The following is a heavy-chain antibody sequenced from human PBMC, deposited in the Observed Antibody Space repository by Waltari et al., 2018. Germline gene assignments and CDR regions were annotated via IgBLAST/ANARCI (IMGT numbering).Heavy chain of an antibody. CDR3: ARGIPSGSFFLPLDY. CDR1: GFTVSSNY. V-gene: IGHV3-53*01. CDR2: IYSGGST. D-gene: IGHD3-10*01. J-gene: IGHJ4*02. Sequence: EVQLVESGGGLIQPGGSLRLSCAASGFTVSSNYMSWVRQAPGKGLEWVSVIYSGGSTDYADSVKGRFTISRDNSKNTLYLQMNSLRAEDTAVYYCARGIPSGSFFLPLDYWGQGTLVTVSS.